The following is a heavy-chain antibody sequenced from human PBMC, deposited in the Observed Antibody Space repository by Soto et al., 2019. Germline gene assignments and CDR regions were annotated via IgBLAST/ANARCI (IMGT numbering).Heavy chain of an antibody. CDR2: IYHSVTT. Sequence: SETLSLTGGGSGDSVSSVNCWSWVRQAPGKGLEWIGEIYHSVTTNYNPSLTGRVTMSVDKSKNQFSLNLTSVTAADTAVYYCARLTGFLTISPFDPCGQRTLVPVSP. D-gene: IGHD3-10*01. V-gene: IGHV4-4*02. J-gene: IGHJ5*02. CDR3: ARLTGFLTISPFDP. CDR1: GDSVSSVNC.